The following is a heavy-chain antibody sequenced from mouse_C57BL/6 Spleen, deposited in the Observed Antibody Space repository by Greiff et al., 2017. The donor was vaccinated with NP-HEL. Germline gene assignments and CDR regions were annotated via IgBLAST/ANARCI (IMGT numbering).Heavy chain of an antibody. V-gene: IGHV1-62-2*01. Sequence: VQLQQSGAELVKPGASVKLSCKASGYTFPESTIHWVKQRSGQGLEWIGWFYPGSGSIKYNEKFKDKATLTAAKSSSTVYMELSRLTSEDSAVYFCARHGYYYGSRDYAMDYWGQGTSVTVSS. CDR3: ARHGYYYGSRDYAMDY. J-gene: IGHJ4*01. D-gene: IGHD1-1*01. CDR1: GYTFPEST. CDR2: FYPGSGSI.